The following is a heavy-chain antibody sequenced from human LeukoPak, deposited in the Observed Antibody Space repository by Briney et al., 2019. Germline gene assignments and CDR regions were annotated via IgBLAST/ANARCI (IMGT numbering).Heavy chain of an antibody. J-gene: IGHJ4*02. CDR3: ARGGPYCSGGSCAVRY. D-gene: IGHD2-15*01. CDR1: GFTFSSYR. CDR2: IKKDGSEK. Sequence: GGSLRLSCAASGFTFSSYRMSGVRQAPGKGLEWVANIKKDGSEKYYVGSVKGRFTISRDNAKNSLYLQMNSLRAEDTAVYYCARGGPYCSGGSCAVRYWGQGNLVTVSS. V-gene: IGHV3-7*03.